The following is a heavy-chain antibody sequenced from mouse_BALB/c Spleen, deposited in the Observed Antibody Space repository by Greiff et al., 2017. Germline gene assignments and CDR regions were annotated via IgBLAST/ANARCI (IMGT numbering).Heavy chain of an antibody. CDR3: ARRDYDGAMDY. J-gene: IGHJ4*01. Sequence: DVMLVESGGGLVQPGGSRKLSCAASGFTFSSFGMHWVRQAPEKGLEWVAYISSGSSTIYYADTVKGRFTVSRDNPKNTLFLQMTSLRSEDTAMYYCARRDYDGAMDYWGQGTSVTVSS. D-gene: IGHD2-4*01. CDR1: GFTFSSFG. V-gene: IGHV5-17*02. CDR2: ISSGSSTI.